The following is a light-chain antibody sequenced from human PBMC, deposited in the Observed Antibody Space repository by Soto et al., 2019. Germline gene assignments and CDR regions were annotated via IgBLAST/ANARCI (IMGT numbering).Light chain of an antibody. CDR1: QNIYNY. CDR2: DGS. Sequence: DIQMTQSPSSLSASVGDRVTIACQASQNIYNYLNWYLVKPGRAPPALILDGSDLETGVPSRFSGRGYGTAFSLTITSLQPEDVGTYYCQHYDNLPLTFGGGTTVEIE. CDR3: QHYDNLPLT. V-gene: IGKV1-33*01. J-gene: IGKJ4*01.